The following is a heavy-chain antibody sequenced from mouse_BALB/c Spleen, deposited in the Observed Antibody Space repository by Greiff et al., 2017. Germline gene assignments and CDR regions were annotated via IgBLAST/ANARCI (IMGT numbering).Heavy chain of an antibody. CDR2: IYPGSGST. CDR3: ARRGDWGGYAMDY. V-gene: IGHV1S22*01. Sequence: LQQPGSELVRPGASVKLSCKASGYTFTSYWMHWVKQRPGQGLEWIGNIYPGSGSTNYDEKFKSKATLTVDTSSSTAYMQLSSLTSEDSAVYYCARRGDWGGYAMDYWGQGTSVTVSS. J-gene: IGHJ4*01. D-gene: IGHD4-1*01. CDR1: GYTFTSYW.